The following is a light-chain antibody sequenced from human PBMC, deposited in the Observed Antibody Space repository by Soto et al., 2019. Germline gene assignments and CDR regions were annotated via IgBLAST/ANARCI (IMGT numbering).Light chain of an antibody. Sequence: IVLTQSPATLSLSPGERATLSCRASQSVKSHVAWYQLKPGQSPRLLIFDTTNRATGTPTRFSGSGSGTDFTLTIRRLEPEDFAVYYCQQRGNWHVTFGGGTKVEI. J-gene: IGKJ4*01. CDR3: QQRGNWHVT. CDR2: DTT. V-gene: IGKV3-11*01. CDR1: QSVKSH.